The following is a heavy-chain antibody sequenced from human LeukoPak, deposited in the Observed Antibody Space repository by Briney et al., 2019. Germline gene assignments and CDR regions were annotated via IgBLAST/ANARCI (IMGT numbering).Heavy chain of an antibody. CDR3: AREEVVDY. Sequence: PGGSLRLSCAASGFTFSSYWMTWVRQAPGKGLEWVANIKQDGSEKYYVDSVKGRFTISRDNAKNSLFLHMNSLRAEDPAIYYCAREEVVDYWGQGTLVTVSS. J-gene: IGHJ4*02. CDR2: IKQDGSEK. D-gene: IGHD2-2*01. V-gene: IGHV3-7*01. CDR1: GFTFSSYW.